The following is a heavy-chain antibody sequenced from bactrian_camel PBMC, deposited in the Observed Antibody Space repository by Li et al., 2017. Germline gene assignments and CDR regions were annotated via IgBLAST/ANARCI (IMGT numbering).Heavy chain of an antibody. CDR1: GLTFADYD. V-gene: IGHV3S40*01. J-gene: IGHJ7*01. CDR2: INDDGAKT. D-gene: IGHD5*01. Sequence: DVQLVESGGGLVQPGGSLRLSCARSGLTFADYDMAWVRQASGKGLEWVSSINDDGAKTYYATSVEGRFTISRDNAKNTLYLQVNSLKTEDSAVYYCATLESTGWILSKNHLGMDYWGIGTQVTVS.